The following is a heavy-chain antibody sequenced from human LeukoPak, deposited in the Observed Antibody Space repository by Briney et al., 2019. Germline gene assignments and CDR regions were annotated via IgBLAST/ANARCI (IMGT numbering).Heavy chain of an antibody. J-gene: IGHJ1*01. CDR3: ARDSAYFQH. V-gene: IGHV4-59*01. CDR2: IYYSGST. CDR1: GGSISSYY. Sequence: PSETLSLTCTVSGGSISSYYWSWLRQPPGKGLEWIGYIYYSGSTNYNPSLKSRVTISVDTSKNQFSLKLSSVTAADTAVYYCARDSAYFQHWGQGTLVTVSS.